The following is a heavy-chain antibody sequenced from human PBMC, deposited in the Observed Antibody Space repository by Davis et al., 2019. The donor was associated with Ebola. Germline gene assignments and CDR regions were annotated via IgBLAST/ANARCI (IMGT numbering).Heavy chain of an antibody. V-gene: IGHV3-23*01. CDR3: AREQGRYYDSSGFGY. D-gene: IGHD3-22*01. CDR2: ISSSGDNT. Sequence: PGGSLRLSCAASGFTFSNYAMSWVRQAPGKGLEWVATISSSGDNTYYADSVKGRFTISRDNAKNSLYLQMNSLRAEDTALYYCAREQGRYYDSSGFGYWGQGTLVTVSS. J-gene: IGHJ4*02. CDR1: GFTFSNYA.